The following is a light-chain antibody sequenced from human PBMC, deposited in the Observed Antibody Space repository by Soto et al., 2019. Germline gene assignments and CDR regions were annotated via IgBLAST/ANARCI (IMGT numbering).Light chain of an antibody. CDR1: QSVSSSY. J-gene: IGKJ1*01. CDR2: GAS. CDR3: QQYGSSTWT. Sequence: EIVLTQSPGTLSLSPGERATLSCRASQSVSSSYLAWYQQKPGQAPRLLIYGASSRATGIPDRFSGSGSGTDITLTISRLEPEDFAVYYCQQYGSSTWTFGQGTKV. V-gene: IGKV3-20*01.